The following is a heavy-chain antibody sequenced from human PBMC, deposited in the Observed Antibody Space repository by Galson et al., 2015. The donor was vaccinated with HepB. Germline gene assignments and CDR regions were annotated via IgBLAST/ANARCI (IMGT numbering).Heavy chain of an antibody. V-gene: IGHV3-48*02. CDR2: ISSISTTI. CDR3: ARGTVVASYDAFDI. CDR1: GFNFSTYS. D-gene: IGHD2-15*01. Sequence: SLRLSCAVSGFNFSTYSMNWVRQAPGKGLEWASYISSISTTIYYADSVKGRFTISRNNAKNSLYLQMNSLRDDDTAMYYCARGTVVASYDAFDIWGQGTKVIVSS. J-gene: IGHJ3*02.